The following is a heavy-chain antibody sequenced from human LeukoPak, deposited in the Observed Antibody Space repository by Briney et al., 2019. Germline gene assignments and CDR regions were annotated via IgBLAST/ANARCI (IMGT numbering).Heavy chain of an antibody. J-gene: IGHJ4*02. CDR2: INPSGAST. V-gene: IGHV1-46*01. CDR3: ARGRGNFYGDYRMVFDY. CDR1: GYTFTSYY. Sequence: EASVKVSCKASGYTFTSYYMHWVRQAPGQGLEWMGIINPSGASTSYAQKFQGRVTMTRDMSTSTVYMELSSLRSEDTAVYYCARGRGNFYGDYRMVFDYWGQGTLVTVSS. D-gene: IGHD4-17*01.